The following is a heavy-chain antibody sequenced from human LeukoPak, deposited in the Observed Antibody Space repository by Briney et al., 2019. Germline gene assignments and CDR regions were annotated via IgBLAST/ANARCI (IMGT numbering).Heavy chain of an antibody. CDR3: TRGSVTYDSSDFDQ. D-gene: IGHD3-22*01. CDR2: IYSKTNGGTT. CDR1: GFTFSYYS. Sequence: GGSLRLSCAASGFTFSYYSMNWVRQAPGKGLEWVGRIYSKTNGGTTEYAVPVKGRFTISRDDSKSTLYLQMNSLETEDTALYYCTRGSVTYDSSDFDQWGQGTLVTVSS. J-gene: IGHJ4*02. V-gene: IGHV3-15*07.